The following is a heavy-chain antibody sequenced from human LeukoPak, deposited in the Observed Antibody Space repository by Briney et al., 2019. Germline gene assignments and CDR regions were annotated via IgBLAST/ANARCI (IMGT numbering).Heavy chain of an antibody. D-gene: IGHD6-13*01. Sequence: PSETLSLTCAVYGGSLRGYYWSWIRQPPGKGLEWIGEINHSGSTNYNPSLKSRVTISVDTSKNQFSLKLSSVTAADTAVYYCARTGIAAAGGWFDPWGQGTLVTVSS. CDR2: INHSGST. V-gene: IGHV4-34*01. CDR3: ARTGIAAAGGWFDP. CDR1: GGSLRGYY. J-gene: IGHJ5*02.